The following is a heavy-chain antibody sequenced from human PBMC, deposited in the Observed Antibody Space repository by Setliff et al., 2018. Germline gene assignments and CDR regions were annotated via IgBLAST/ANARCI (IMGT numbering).Heavy chain of an antibody. V-gene: IGHV1-24*01. CDR2: FDFEDGST. D-gene: IGHD3-22*01. Sequence: ASVKVSCKVSGYTLTKLPMHWLLQAPGKGLEWMGGFDFEDGSTNYAQKFQGRVTITTDESTSTAYMELSSLRSEDTAVYYCARGAMIVGNYYYYMDVWGKGTTVTVSS. J-gene: IGHJ6*03. CDR3: ARGAMIVGNYYYYMDV. CDR1: GYTLTKLP.